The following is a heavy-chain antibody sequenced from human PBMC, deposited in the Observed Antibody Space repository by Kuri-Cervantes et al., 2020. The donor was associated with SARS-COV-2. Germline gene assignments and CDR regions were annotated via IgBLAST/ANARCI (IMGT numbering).Heavy chain of an antibody. V-gene: IGHV3-30*03. J-gene: IGHJ3*02. Sequence: LSLTCAASGFTFSSYGMHWVRQAPGKGLEWVAVISYDGSNKYYADSVKGRFTISRDNSKNTLYLQMNSLRAEDTAVYYCARRLEYDFWSGPLDAFDIWGQGTMVTVSS. CDR1: GFTFSSYG. CDR3: ARRLEYDFWSGPLDAFDI. D-gene: IGHD3-3*01. CDR2: ISYDGSNK.